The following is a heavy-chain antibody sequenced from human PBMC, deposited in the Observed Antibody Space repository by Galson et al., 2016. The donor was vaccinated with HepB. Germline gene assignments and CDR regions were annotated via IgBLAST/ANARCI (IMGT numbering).Heavy chain of an antibody. D-gene: IGHD3-22*01. CDR2: IIVMFDKT. V-gene: IGHV1-69*13. Sequence: SVKVSCKASGGTFNTYAISWERQAPGQGLEWMGGIIVMFDKTDYAQKLQGRVTITADESTSTAYMELSSLRSEDTAVYYCARAAADSSGYYYAGQDAFDIWGQGTMVTVSS. J-gene: IGHJ3*02. CDR3: ARAAADSSGYYYAGQDAFDI. CDR1: GGTFNTYA.